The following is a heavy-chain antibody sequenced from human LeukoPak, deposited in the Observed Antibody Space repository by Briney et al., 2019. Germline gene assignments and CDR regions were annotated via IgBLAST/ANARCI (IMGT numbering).Heavy chain of an antibody. CDR3: ARRMKLAAKGDAFDI. D-gene: IGHD2-15*01. V-gene: IGHV4-34*01. J-gene: IGHJ3*02. CDR1: GGSFSGYY. Sequence: SETLSVTCAVYGGSFSGYYWSWIRQPPGKGLEWIGEVNHSGSTNYNPSLKSRVIISLDTSKNQFSLKMTSVTAADTAVYYCARRMKLAAKGDAFDIWGQGTMVTVSS. CDR2: VNHSGST.